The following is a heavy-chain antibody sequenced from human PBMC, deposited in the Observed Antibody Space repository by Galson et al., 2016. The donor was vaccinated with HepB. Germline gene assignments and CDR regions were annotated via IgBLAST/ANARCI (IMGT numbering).Heavy chain of an antibody. J-gene: IGHJ6*02. CDR3: ARGDCGGDCYWEDYYGLDV. Sequence: SETLSLTCAVYGGSFTNFYWTWVRQSPEKGLEWMGEVHVSGDTNYNPSLKSRVTMSIDKSQNQFSLNLRSVTAADTSIYYCARGDCGGDCYWEDYYGLDVWGHGNTVIVSS. CDR2: VHVSGDT. V-gene: IGHV4-34*01. D-gene: IGHD2-21*02. CDR1: GGSFTNFY.